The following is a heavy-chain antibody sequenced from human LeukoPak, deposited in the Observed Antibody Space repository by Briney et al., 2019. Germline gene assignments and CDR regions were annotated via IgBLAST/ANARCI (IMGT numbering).Heavy chain of an antibody. D-gene: IGHD1-26*01. J-gene: IGHJ4*02. V-gene: IGHV4-39*01. CDR3: ARLVVPIVGATHFDY. CDR2: IYYSGST. CDR1: GGSISSSSYY. Sequence: TSETLSLTCTVSGGSISSSSYYWGWIRQPPGKGLEWIGSIYYSGSTYYNPSLKSRVTISVDTSKNQFSLKLSSVTAADTAVYYCARLVVPIVGATHFDYWGQGTLVTVSS.